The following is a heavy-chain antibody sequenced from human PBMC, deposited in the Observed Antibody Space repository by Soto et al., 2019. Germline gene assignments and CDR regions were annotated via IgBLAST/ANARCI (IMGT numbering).Heavy chain of an antibody. J-gene: IGHJ6*02. CDR2: INHSGST. V-gene: IGHV4-34*01. Sequence: PSETLSLTCAVYGGSFSGYYWSWIRQPPGKGLEWIGEINHSGSTNYNPSLKSRVTISVDTSKNQFSLKLSSVTAADTAVYYCARGHMGPYNWNWLYYYYYGMDVWGQGTTVTVSS. CDR3: ARGHMGPYNWNWLYYYYYGMDV. CDR1: GGSFSGYY. D-gene: IGHD1-7*01.